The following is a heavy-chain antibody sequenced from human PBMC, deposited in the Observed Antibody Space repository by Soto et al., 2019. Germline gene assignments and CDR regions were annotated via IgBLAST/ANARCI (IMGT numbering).Heavy chain of an antibody. CDR1: GFTFSDYY. D-gene: IGHD2-21*02. J-gene: IGHJ4*02. Sequence: QVQLVESGGGLVKPGGSLRLSCAASGFTFSDYYMSWVRQAPGQGLEWVSYISSSGSSMYYTDPVKGRFTISRENAKNSLYLQMNSLRADDTAVYFCAKDLGGDGRSDSWGQGTLVTVSS. V-gene: IGHV3-11*01. CDR2: ISSSGSSM. CDR3: AKDLGGDGRSDS.